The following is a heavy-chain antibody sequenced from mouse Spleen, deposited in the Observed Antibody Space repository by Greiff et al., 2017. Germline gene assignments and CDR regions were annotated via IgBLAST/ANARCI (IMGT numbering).Heavy chain of an antibody. CDR1: GYTFTSYW. J-gene: IGHJ2*01. V-gene: IGHV1-50*01. CDR2: IDPSDSYT. CDR3: ARGELFDY. Sequence: QVQLQQPGAELVKPGASVKLSCKASGYTFTSYWMQWVKQRPGQGLEWIGEIDPSDSYTNYNQKFKGKATLTVDTSSSTAYMQLSSLTSEDSAVYYCARGELFDYWGQGTTLTVSS.